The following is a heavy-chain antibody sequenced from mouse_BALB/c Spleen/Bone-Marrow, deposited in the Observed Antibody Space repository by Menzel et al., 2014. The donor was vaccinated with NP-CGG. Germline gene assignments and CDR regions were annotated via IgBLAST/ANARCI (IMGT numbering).Heavy chain of an antibody. V-gene: IGHV2-6-7*01. CDR3: ARDSFLITRALDY. CDR2: IWGDGST. J-gene: IGHJ4*01. Sequence: VKLVESGPGLVAPSQSLSITCTASGFSLTGYGVSWVRQPPGKGLEWLGMIWGDGSTDYNSALKSRLSISKDSSKSQVFLKVISLQTEDTARYYCARDSFLITRALDYWGQGTSVTVSS. D-gene: IGHD2-4*01. CDR1: GFSLTGYG.